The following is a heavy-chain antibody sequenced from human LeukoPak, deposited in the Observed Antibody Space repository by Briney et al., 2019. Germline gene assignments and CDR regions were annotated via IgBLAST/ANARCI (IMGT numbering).Heavy chain of an antibody. D-gene: IGHD6-13*01. CDR2: ISNTGNT. CDR1: GGSISSGGYS. J-gene: IGHJ5*02. V-gene: IGHV4-61*08. Sequence: SETLSLTCAVSGGSISSGGYSWSWIRQPPGKGLEWIGYISNTGNTNYNPSLKSRVTISVDTSTNHFSLKVRSVTAADTAMYFCARAQAAPSGFDPWGQGILVTVSS. CDR3: ARAQAAPSGFDP.